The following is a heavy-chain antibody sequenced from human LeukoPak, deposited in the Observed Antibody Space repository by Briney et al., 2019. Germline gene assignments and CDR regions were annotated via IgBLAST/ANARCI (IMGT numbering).Heavy chain of an antibody. J-gene: IGHJ4*02. CDR2: IYPGDSDT. CDR3: ARLGRYCSGGSCQSAADY. Sequence: GESLKISCQGSGYSFTSYWIGWVRQMPGKGLEWMGIIYPGDSDTRYSPSFQGQVTISADKSISTAYLQWSSLKASDTAMYYCARLGRYCSGGSCQSAADYWGQGTLVTVSS. D-gene: IGHD2-15*01. CDR1: GYSFTSYW. V-gene: IGHV5-51*01.